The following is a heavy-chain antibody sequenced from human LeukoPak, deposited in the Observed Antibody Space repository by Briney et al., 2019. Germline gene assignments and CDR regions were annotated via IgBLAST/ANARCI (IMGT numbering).Heavy chain of an antibody. CDR3: AAPSSGTRGVDGLDV. CDR1: GGSISSSNW. CDR2: ISHFGST. Sequence: PSETLSLTCAVSGGSISSSNWWSWVRQPPGKGLEWIGEISHFGSTNYNPSLKSRVIISVDRSKNQFSLKVTSVTAADTAVYYCAAPSSGTRGVDGLDVWRQGTTVTVSS. V-gene: IGHV4-4*02. D-gene: IGHD2-2*01. J-gene: IGHJ6*02.